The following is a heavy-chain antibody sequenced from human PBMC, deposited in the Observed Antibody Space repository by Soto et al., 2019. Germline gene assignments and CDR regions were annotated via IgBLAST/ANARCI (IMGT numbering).Heavy chain of an antibody. CDR3: ARVTRGYGSGSYYIRDDAFDI. J-gene: IGHJ3*02. V-gene: IGHV3-21*01. CDR1: GFTFSSYS. Sequence: EVQLVESGGGLVKPGGSLRLSCAASGFTFSSYSMNWVRQAPGKGLEWVSSISSSSSYIYYADSVKGRFTISRDNAKNSLYLQMNSLRAEDKAVYYCARVTRGYGSGSYYIRDDAFDIWGQGTMVTVSS. D-gene: IGHD3-10*01. CDR2: ISSSSSYI.